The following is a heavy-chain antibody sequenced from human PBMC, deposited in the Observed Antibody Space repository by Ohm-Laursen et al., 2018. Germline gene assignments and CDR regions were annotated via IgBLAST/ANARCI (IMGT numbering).Heavy chain of an antibody. CDR3: TRFEATSHY. J-gene: IGHJ4*02. Sequence: SLRLSCAASGFTFSTSWMHWVRQAPGKGLVWVSRINSDGSSTIYADSVKGRFSISRDNAKNTLHLQMHSLRAEDTAVYYCTRFEATSHYWGQGTLVTVSS. CDR1: GFTFSTSW. CDR2: INSDGSST. V-gene: IGHV3-74*01. D-gene: IGHD1-26*01.